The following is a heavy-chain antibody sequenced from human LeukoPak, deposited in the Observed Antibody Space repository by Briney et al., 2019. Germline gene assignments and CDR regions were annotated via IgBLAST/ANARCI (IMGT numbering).Heavy chain of an antibody. Sequence: SETLSLTCTVSDGSISSGGYSWSWIRQPPGKGLEWIGYIYHSGSTYYNPSLKSRVTISVDRSKNQFSLKLSSVTAADTAVYYCARGGYSSGWYGYDAFDIWGQGTMVTVSS. J-gene: IGHJ3*02. CDR2: IYHSGST. D-gene: IGHD6-19*01. CDR3: ARGGYSSGWYGYDAFDI. V-gene: IGHV4-30-2*01. CDR1: DGSISSGGYS.